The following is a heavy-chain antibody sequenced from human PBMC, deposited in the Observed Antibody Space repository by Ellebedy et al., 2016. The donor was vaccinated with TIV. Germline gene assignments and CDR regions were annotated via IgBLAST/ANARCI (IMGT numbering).Heavy chain of an antibody. V-gene: IGHV3-66*01. D-gene: IGHD3-9*01. Sequence: GESLKISCAASGFTVSSNYMIFVRQAPGKGLECGSVIYSAGTTYYADSVQGRLTISRDNSKNTLYLQMNSLSAEDTAVYYCAREVVIYDILTGYYSRYCQHWGQGTLVTVSS. CDR2: IYSAGTT. CDR3: AREVVIYDILTGYYSRYCQH. CDR1: GFTVSSNY. J-gene: IGHJ1*01.